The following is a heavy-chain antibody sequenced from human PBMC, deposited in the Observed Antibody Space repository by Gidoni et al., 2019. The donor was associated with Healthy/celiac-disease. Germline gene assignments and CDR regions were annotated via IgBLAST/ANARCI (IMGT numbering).Heavy chain of an antibody. J-gene: IGHJ4*02. Sequence: QVQLVESGGGVVKPGRSLRLSCASSGFPFSSYAMHWVRQAPGKGLEWVAVISYDGSNKYYADSVKGRFTISRDNSKNTLYLQMNSLRAEDTAVYYCARSADIVVVITYYFDYWGQGTLVTVSS. CDR3: ARSADIVVVITYYFDY. D-gene: IGHD3-22*01. CDR1: GFPFSSYA. V-gene: IGHV3-30-3*01. CDR2: ISYDGSNK.